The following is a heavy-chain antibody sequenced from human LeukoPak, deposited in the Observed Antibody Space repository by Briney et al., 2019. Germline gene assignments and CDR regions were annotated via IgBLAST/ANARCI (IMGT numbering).Heavy chain of an antibody. CDR3: ARGSYCTNGVCSQRWYFDL. Sequence: SQTLSLTCTVSGGSISSGGYYWSWIRQPPGKGLEWIGYIYHSGSTYYNPSLKSRVTISVDRSKNQFSLKLSSVTAADTAVYYCARGSYCTNGVCSQRWYFDLWGRGTLVTVSS. D-gene: IGHD2-8*01. V-gene: IGHV4-30-2*01. CDR1: GGSISSGGYY. CDR2: IYHSGST. J-gene: IGHJ2*01.